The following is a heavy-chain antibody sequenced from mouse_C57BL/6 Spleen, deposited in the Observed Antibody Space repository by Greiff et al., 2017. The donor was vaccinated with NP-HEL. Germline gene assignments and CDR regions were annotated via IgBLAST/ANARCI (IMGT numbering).Heavy chain of an antibody. CDR3: ARSSDYAMDY. CDR1: GFNIKDYY. J-gene: IGHJ4*01. Sequence: EVQLQQSGAELVKPGASVKLSCTASGFNIKDYYMHWVKQRTEQGLEWIGRIDPEDGETKYAPQFQGKATITADTSSNTAYLQLSSLTSEDTAVYYCARSSDYAMDYWGQGTSVTVSS. CDR2: IDPEDGET. V-gene: IGHV14-2*01.